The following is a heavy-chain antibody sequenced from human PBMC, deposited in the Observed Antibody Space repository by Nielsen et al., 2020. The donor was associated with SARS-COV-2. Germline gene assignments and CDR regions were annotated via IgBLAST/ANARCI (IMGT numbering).Heavy chain of an antibody. Sequence: GESLKISCAASGLIFSSSWMVWVRQAPGKGLEWVANINEDGSVVNYVDSVKGRFTISRDNAGKSLYLQMNSLRAEDTAVYYCARVGRSWYGFDSWGQGTLVTVSS. V-gene: IGHV3-7*05. CDR1: GLIFSSSW. D-gene: IGHD6-13*01. CDR2: INEDGSVV. J-gene: IGHJ4*02. CDR3: ARVGRSWYGFDS.